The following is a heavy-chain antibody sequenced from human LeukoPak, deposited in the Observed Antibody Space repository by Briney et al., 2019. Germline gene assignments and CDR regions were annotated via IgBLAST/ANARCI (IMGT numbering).Heavy chain of an antibody. V-gene: IGHV1-69*04. Sequence: GASVKVSCKASGGTFSSYAISWVRQAPGQGLEWMGRIIPIFGIANYAQKFQGRVTITADKSTSTAYMELSSLRSEDTAVYYCARSRDYGSSTDYWGQGTLVTVSS. CDR1: GGTFSSYA. CDR2: IIPIFGIA. CDR3: ARSRDYGSSTDY. D-gene: IGHD3-10*01. J-gene: IGHJ4*02.